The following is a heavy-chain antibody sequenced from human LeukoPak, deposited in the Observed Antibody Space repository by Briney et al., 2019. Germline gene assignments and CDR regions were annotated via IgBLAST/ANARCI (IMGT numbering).Heavy chain of an antibody. V-gene: IGHV3-74*01. D-gene: IGHD1-26*01. CDR2: ISNDGSAT. CDR1: GFTFSIYW. J-gene: IGHJ4*02. Sequence: GGSLRLSCAASGFTFSIYWMHWVRQAPGTGLVWVSRISNDGSATIYVDSVKGRFTISRDNAKNTLYLQMSSLRAEDTAVYYCARDSSGSYDYWGQGTLVTVSS. CDR3: ARDSSGSYDY.